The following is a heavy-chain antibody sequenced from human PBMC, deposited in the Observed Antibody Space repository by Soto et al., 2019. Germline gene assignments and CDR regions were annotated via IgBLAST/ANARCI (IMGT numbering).Heavy chain of an antibody. Sequence: PGGSLRLSCSASGFTFSSFSMHWVRQAPGKGLKYVSGISSNGVTTYYADSVKGRFTIPRDNSKNTLYLQMSSLRVEDTAVYYCVYPRSTMIIPPSWGQGTLVTVSS. CDR3: VYPRSTMIIPPS. V-gene: IGHV3-64D*06. CDR2: ISSNGVTT. J-gene: IGHJ4*02. D-gene: IGHD3-22*01. CDR1: GFTFSSFS.